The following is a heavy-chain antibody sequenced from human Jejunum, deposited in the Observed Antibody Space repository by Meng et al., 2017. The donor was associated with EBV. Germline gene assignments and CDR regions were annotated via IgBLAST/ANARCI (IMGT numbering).Heavy chain of an antibody. CDR2: IWHGGNT. V-gene: IGHV4-4*02. J-gene: IGHJ4*02. D-gene: IGHD5-24*01. Sequence: LPVWGPAVGTPLGTLSPTCAVSCASIAGTNWWSWVRQPPGKGLEWIAEIWHGGNTNYNPALKSRVTISVDKSNNQFSLKLASVTAADTAVYFCARGNAYNVPSFDYWGQGTLVTVSS. CDR3: ARGNAYNVPSFDY. CDR1: CASIAGTNW.